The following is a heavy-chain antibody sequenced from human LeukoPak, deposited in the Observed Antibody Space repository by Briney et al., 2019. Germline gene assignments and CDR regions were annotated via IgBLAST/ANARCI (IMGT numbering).Heavy chain of an antibody. CDR2: ISGSGGST. CDR1: GFTFSSYA. CDR3: AKVRTSIYSSSWYVLDY. V-gene: IGHV3-23*01. D-gene: IGHD6-13*01. J-gene: IGHJ4*02. Sequence: GGSLRLSCAASGFTFSSYAMSWVRQAPGKGLEWVSAISGSGGSTYYADSVKGRFTISRDNSKNTLYLQMNSLRAEDTAVYYCAKVRTSIYSSSWYVLDYWGQGTLVTVSS.